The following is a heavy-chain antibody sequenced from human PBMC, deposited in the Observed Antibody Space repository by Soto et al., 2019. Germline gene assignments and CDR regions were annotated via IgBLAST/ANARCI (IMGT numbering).Heavy chain of an antibody. CDR2: IYHSGST. CDR1: GASISSSNC. V-gene: IGHV4-4*02. J-gene: IGHJ4*02. Sequence: PSETLSLTCAVCGASISSSNCWSWVRRPPGKGLEWIGEIYHSGSTNDNPSLKSRVTISVDKSKNQFSLKLSSVTASDTAVYYCAIYSSGGYDVLYWGQGTLVTVSS. D-gene: IGHD6-19*01. CDR3: AIYSSGGYDVLY.